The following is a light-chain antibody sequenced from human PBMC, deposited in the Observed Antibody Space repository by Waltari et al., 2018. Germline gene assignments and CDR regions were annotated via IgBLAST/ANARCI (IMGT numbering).Light chain of an antibody. Sequence: DIQMTQSPSSLSASVGDRVTITCRASQGISSWLAWHQHKPGKAPKLLIYKASSLQSGVPSRFSGSGSGTDFTLTISSLQPEDFATYYCQQYNSAPYSFGQGTKVEIK. J-gene: IGKJ2*03. CDR2: KAS. V-gene: IGKV1-12*01. CDR3: QQYNSAPYS. CDR1: QGISSW.